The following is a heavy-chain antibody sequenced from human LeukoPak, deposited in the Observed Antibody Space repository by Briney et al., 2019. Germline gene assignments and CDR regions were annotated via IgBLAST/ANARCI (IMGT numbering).Heavy chain of an antibody. Sequence: ASVKVSCKTSGYIFTSYGISWVRQAPGQGLEWMGWISGDNDNTNYAQKFQGRVTMTTDTSATTGYMELRSLRSDDTAVYYCARALISDDYVFMDVWGQGTTVTVSS. CDR1: GYIFTSYG. D-gene: IGHD3-16*01. CDR2: ISGDNDNT. CDR3: ARALISDDYVFMDV. V-gene: IGHV1-18*01. J-gene: IGHJ6*02.